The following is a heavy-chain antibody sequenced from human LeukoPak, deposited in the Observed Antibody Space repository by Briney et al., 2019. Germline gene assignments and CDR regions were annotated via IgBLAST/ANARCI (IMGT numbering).Heavy chain of an antibody. Sequence: GGSLRLSCAASGFMLSSYWMSWVRQAPGKGLEWVANIKQDGSEKYYVDSVKGRFTISRDNAKNSLYLQMNSLRAEDTAVYYCARDKPVTMVRGVILTNYYYYMDVWGKGTTVTISS. V-gene: IGHV3-7*01. D-gene: IGHD3-10*01. CDR1: GFMLSSYW. J-gene: IGHJ6*03. CDR2: IKQDGSEK. CDR3: ARDKPVTMVRGVILTNYYYYMDV.